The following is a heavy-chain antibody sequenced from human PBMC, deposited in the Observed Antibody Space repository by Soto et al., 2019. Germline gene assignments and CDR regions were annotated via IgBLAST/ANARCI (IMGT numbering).Heavy chain of an antibody. CDR3: ARAEGAAHNLPDY. D-gene: IGHD1-26*01. Sequence: ASVKVSCKASGYTFTGYYMHWVRQAPGQGLEWMGWINPNSGGTNYAQKFQGWVTMTRDTSISTAYMELSRLRSDDTAVYYCARAEGAAHNLPDYRAQGTLVTVS. J-gene: IGHJ4*02. CDR1: GYTFTGYY. V-gene: IGHV1-2*04. CDR2: INPNSGGT.